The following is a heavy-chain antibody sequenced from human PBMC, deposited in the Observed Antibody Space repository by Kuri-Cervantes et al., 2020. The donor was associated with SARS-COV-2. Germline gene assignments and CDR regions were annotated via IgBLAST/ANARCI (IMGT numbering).Heavy chain of an antibody. V-gene: IGHV1-69*05. Sequence: SVKVSCKPSGGTLSTYAITWVRQAPGQGLEWIGGIIPFVTSPYYAQKFQGRVTIATDASTGTAYMELSRLRSDDTAVYYCARDRGPQAMFDPWGQGTLVTVSS. CDR3: ARDRGPQAMFDP. J-gene: IGHJ5*02. CDR2: IIPFVTSP. CDR1: GGTLSTYA.